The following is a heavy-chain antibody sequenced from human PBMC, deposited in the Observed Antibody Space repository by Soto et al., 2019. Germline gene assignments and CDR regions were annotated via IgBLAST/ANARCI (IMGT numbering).Heavy chain of an antibody. Sequence: GSLRLSCAASGFTFSSYAMSWVRQAPGKGLEWVSAISGSGGSTYYADSVKGRFTISRDNSKNTLYLQMNSLRAEDTAVYYCAKLRIAAAGSLGYFDYWGQGTLVTVSS. CDR3: AKLRIAAAGSLGYFDY. J-gene: IGHJ4*02. V-gene: IGHV3-23*01. CDR2: ISGSGGST. D-gene: IGHD6-13*01. CDR1: GFTFSSYA.